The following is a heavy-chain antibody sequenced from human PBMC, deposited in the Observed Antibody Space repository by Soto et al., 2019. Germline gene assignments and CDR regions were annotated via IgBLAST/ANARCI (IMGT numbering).Heavy chain of an antibody. CDR3: ASRPPEVNYYGVFDY. CDR1: GFIFSNYW. V-gene: IGHV3-7*03. CDR2: IKQDGSET. Sequence: GGSLRLSCAGSGFIFSNYWRTWVRQAPGKGLEWVANIKQDGSETYYVDSVKGRFTISRDNAKSSLYLQMNDLRAEDTAVYYCASRPPEVNYYGVFDYWGQGALVTVSS. D-gene: IGHD3-3*01. J-gene: IGHJ4*02.